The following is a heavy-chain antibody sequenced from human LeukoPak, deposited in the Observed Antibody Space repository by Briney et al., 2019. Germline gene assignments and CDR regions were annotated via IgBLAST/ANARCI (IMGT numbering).Heavy chain of an antibody. CDR2: VYYGDST. J-gene: IGHJ4*02. D-gene: IGHD6-13*01. Sequence: ASETLSLTCAVSGVPISSYFWSWIRQPPGKGLEWIGYVYYGDSTKYNPSLKSRVTISVDKSKNNFSLRLSSVAAADTAVYYCARGQQLKRPYYFDYWGQGTLVTVSS. V-gene: IGHV4-59*01. CDR1: GVPISSYF. CDR3: ARGQQLKRPYYFDY.